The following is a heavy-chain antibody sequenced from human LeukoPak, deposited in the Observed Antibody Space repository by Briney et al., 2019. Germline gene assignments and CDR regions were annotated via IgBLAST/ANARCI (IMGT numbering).Heavy chain of an antibody. Sequence: SVNVSCKASGGTFSSYAISWVRQAPGQGLEWMGGIIPIFGTANYAQKFQGRVTITADESTSTAYMELSSLRSEDTAVYYCATVIRGYYDSSGYYLRYFDYWGQGTLVTVSS. V-gene: IGHV1-69*13. CDR2: IIPIFGTA. D-gene: IGHD3-22*01. CDR1: GGTFSSYA. J-gene: IGHJ4*02. CDR3: ATVIRGYYDSSGYYLRYFDY.